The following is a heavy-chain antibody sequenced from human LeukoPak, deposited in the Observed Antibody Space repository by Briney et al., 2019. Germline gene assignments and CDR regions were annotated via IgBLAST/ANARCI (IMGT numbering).Heavy chain of an antibody. J-gene: IGHJ5*02. CDR2: INPNSGGT. Sequence: RINPNSGGTNYAQKFQGRVTMTRDTSISTAYMELSRLRFDDTAVYYCARAKGAVDHNWFDPWGQGTLVTVSS. D-gene: IGHD6-19*01. V-gene: IGHV1-2*06. CDR3: ARAKGAVDHNWFDP.